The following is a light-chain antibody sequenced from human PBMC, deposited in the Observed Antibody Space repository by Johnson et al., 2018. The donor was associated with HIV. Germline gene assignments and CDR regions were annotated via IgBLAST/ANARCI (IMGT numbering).Light chain of an antibody. J-gene: IGLJ1*01. CDR1: SSNIGNKY. CDR2: ENT. Sequence: QSVLTQPPSVSAAPGQKVTISCSWSSSNIGNKYVSWYQQLPGTAPKLLIYENTKRPSGIPDRFSGSRSGTSATLGITGLQTGDEADYYCGAWDSGLTAGVFGTGTKVTVL. V-gene: IGLV1-51*02. CDR3: GAWDSGLTAGV.